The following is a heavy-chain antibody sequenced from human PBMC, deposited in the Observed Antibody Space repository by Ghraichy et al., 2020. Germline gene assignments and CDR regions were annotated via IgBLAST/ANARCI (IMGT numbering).Heavy chain of an antibody. J-gene: IGHJ5*02. V-gene: IGHV4-34*01. CDR2: INHSGST. CDR1: GGSFSGYY. CDR3: ARVPRQRLHANRLYFPGACSGGSCLNWFDP. D-gene: IGHD2-15*01. Sequence: SETLSLTCAVYGGSFSGYYWSWIRQPPGKGLEWIGEINHSGSTNYNPSLKSRVTISVDTSKNQFSLKLSSVTAADTAVYYCARVPRQRLHANRLYFPGACSGGSCLNWFDPWGQGTLVTVSS.